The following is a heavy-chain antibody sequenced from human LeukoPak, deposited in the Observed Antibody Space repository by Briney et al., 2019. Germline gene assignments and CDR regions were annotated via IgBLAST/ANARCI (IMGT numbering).Heavy chain of an antibody. D-gene: IGHD5-18*01. CDR3: AKEGCAAMVPHLVYLDY. V-gene: IGHV3-30*18. J-gene: IGHJ4*02. Sequence: GGSLRLSCAASGFTFSSYGMHWVRQAPGKGLEWVAVISYDGSNKYYADSVKGRFTISRDNSKNTLYLQMNSLRAEDTAVYYCAKEGCAAMVPHLVYLDYRAQRTLVTVSS. CDR2: ISYDGSNK. CDR1: GFTFSSYG.